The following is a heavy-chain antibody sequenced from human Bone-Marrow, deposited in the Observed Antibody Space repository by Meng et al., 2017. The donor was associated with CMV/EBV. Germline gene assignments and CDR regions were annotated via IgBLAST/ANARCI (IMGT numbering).Heavy chain of an antibody. CDR2: IKQDGSEK. CDR1: GFTFSRYW. CDR3: AKDPHLITIFGVVIKKSPSNYYGMDV. D-gene: IGHD3-3*01. J-gene: IGHJ6*02. Sequence: ETLSLTCAASGFTFSRYWMSWVRQAPGKGLEWVANIKQDGSEKYYVDSVKGRFTISRDNAKNSLFLQMNSLRAEDTAVYYCAKDPHLITIFGVVIKKSPSNYYGMDVWGQGTTVTVSS. V-gene: IGHV3-7*01.